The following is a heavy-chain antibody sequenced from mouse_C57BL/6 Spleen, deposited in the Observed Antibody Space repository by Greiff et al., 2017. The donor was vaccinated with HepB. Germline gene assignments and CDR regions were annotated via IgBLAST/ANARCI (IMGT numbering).Heavy chain of an antibody. CDR3: TRDRYYGSSLYYFDY. V-gene: IGHV5-9-1*02. CDR1: GFTFSSYA. CDR2: ISSGGDYI. Sequence: EVQGVESGEGLVKPGGSLKLSCAASGFTFSSYAMSWVRQTPEKRLEWVAYISSGGDYIYYADTVKGRFTISRDNARNPLYLQMSSLKSEDTAMYYCTRDRYYGSSLYYFDYWGQGTTLTVSS. D-gene: IGHD1-1*01. J-gene: IGHJ2*01.